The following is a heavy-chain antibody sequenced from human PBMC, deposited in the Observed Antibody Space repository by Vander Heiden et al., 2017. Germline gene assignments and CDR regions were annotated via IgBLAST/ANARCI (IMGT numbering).Heavy chain of an antibody. J-gene: IGHJ4*02. V-gene: IGHV3-23*01. Sequence: EVKLLTSGGGLVQPGGSLRLSCVVPGFPLSRSAMSWVLQTPAKGLEWVAAISGTGNTANYADSVKGRFTISRDNSKNMLFLDMNSLRAEDTGVYFCAKDPYSYGYDIVTYFDCWGQGTQVTVSS. D-gene: IGHD5-12*01. CDR3: AKDPYSYGYDIVTYFDC. CDR2: ISGTGNTA. CDR1: GFPLSRSA.